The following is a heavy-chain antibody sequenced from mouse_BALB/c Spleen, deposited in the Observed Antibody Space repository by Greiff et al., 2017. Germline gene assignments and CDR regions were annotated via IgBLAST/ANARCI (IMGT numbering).Heavy chain of an antibody. CDR1: GYTFTSYW. CDR3: TRGVRLVFAY. D-gene: IGHD2-14*01. Sequence: LQQPGSELVRPGASVKLSCKASGYTFTSYWMHWVKQRPGQGLEWIGNIYPGSGSTNYDEKFKSKATLTVDTSSSTAYMQLSSLTSEDSAVYYCTRGVRLVFAYWGRGTLVTVSA. V-gene: IGHV1S22*01. CDR2: IYPGSGST. J-gene: IGHJ3*01.